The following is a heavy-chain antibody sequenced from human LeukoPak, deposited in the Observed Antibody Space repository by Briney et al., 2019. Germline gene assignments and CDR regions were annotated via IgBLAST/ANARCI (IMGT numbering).Heavy chain of an antibody. CDR3: ARGQTSVVFTYGRRKGIISNFDS. J-gene: IGHJ4*02. V-gene: IGHV1-8*01. CDR2: MNPNGGNT. D-gene: IGHD1-14*01. Sequence: ASVKVSCKASGYTFTSYDFNWVRQATGQGLEWMGWMNPNGGNTGYAQKFQGRVTMTRNTSIRTAYMELSSLTSEDTAVYYCARGQTSVVFTYGRRKGIISNFDSWGQGTLVTVSS. CDR1: GYTFTSYD.